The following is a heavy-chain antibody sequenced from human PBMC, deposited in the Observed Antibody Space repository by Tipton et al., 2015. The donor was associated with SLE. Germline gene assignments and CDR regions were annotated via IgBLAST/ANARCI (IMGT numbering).Heavy chain of an antibody. J-gene: IGHJ2*01. CDR3: ARDPFDYGDYEWYFDL. D-gene: IGHD4-17*01. CDR1: GFTFTDYP. Sequence: RSLRLSCATSGFTFTDYPIHWVRQAPGKGLEWVAVISSNGNNKYYADSVKGRFTTSRDISKNTVYLQMNSLTPEDTALYYCARDPFDYGDYEWYFDLWGRGTLVTVSS. CDR2: ISSNGNNK. V-gene: IGHV3-30*04.